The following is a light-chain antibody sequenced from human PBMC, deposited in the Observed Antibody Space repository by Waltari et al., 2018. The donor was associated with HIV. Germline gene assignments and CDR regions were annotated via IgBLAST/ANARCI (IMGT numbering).Light chain of an antibody. CDR3: QQYSNTPRT. Sequence: EIVLTQSPGTLSLSPGERATLSCRASQSVSSGYLAWYQQKPGQAPRLLIYGSSNRATGIPDRFSGSASGTDFTLTISRLEPEDFAVYYCQQYSNTPRTFGQGTKVEIK. CDR1: QSVSSGY. CDR2: GSS. V-gene: IGKV3-20*01. J-gene: IGKJ1*01.